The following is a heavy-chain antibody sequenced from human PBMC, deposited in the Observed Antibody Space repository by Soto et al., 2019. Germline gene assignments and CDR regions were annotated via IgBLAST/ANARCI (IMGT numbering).Heavy chain of an antibody. CDR3: ARGDYDFWSVNY. V-gene: IGHV4-31*03. CDR1: GGSISSGGYY. J-gene: IGHJ4*02. D-gene: IGHD3-3*01. Sequence: QVQLQESGPGLVKPSQTLSLTCTVSGGSISSGGYYWSWIRQHPGKGLEWIGYIYYSGSTYYNPSLKSRVTISVDTSKNQFPLKLSSVTAADTAVYYCARGDYDFWSVNYWGQGTLVTVSS. CDR2: IYYSGST.